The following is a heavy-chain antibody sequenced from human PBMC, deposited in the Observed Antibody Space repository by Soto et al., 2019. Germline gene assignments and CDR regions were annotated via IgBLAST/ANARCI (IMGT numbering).Heavy chain of an antibody. CDR2: IFPGDSDT. CDR3: AAGYSTGLDAFDI. J-gene: IGHJ3*02. D-gene: IGHD2-8*02. V-gene: IGHV5-51*01. Sequence: GESLKISCKGSGYSFTSYWSGWVRQMPGKGLEWMGMIFPGDSDTKNSPSLEGQITMSVDKSDSSASLQWRSLKASDTAIYYCAAGYSTGLDAFDIWGQGTMVTVS. CDR1: GYSFTSYW.